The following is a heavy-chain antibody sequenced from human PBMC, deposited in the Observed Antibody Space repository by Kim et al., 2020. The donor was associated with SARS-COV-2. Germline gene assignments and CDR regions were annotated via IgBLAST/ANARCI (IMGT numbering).Heavy chain of an antibody. V-gene: IGHV4-39*07. CDR3: ARDQGRIYSSSGAFDI. D-gene: IGHD6-19*01. J-gene: IGHJ3*02. Sequence: SLKSRVTISVDTSKNPFSLKLSSVTAADTAVYYCARDQGRIYSSSGAFDIWGQGTMVTVSS.